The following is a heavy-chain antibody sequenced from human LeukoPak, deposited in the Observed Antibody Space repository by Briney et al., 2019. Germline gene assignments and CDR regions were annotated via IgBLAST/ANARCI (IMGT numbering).Heavy chain of an antibody. D-gene: IGHD3-22*01. CDR2: IYPGDSDT. CDR1: CSIFTTYW. V-gene: IGHV5-51*01. J-gene: IGHJ4*02. Sequence: PGESRQISGPVGCSIFTTYWSGGGRQLPGKGLGGMGIIYPGDSDTTYSPSFQGQVTISAAKSISTACLQWSCLKASDTAVYYCARRSRPKNSNGYYDYWGQGTLVTVS. CDR3: ARRSRPKNSNGYYDY.